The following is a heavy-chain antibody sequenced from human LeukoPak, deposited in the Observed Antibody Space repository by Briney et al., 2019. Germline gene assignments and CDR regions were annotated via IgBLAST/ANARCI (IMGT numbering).Heavy chain of an antibody. V-gene: IGHV3-43*02. CDR1: GFTFDDYA. CDR3: AKGYSWLGLWDAFDI. Sequence: TGGSLRLSCAASGFTFDDYAMHWVRQAPGKGLEWVSLISGDGGSTYYADSVKGRFTISRDNSKNSLYLQMNSLRTEDTALYYCAKGYSWLGLWDAFDIWGQGTMVTVSS. J-gene: IGHJ3*02. D-gene: IGHD2-15*01. CDR2: ISGDGGST.